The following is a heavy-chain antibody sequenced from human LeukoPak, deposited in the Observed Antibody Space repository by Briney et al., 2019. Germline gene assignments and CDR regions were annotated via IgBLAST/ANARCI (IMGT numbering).Heavy chain of an antibody. V-gene: IGHV4-59*01. Sequence: SETLSLTCTVSGGSISSYYWSWIRQPPGKGLEWIGYIRDSGSTNYNPSLKSRVTISADPSKNQFSLKLSSVTAADTAVYYCAREPTNYYGSSGYFFDYWGQGSLVTVSS. J-gene: IGHJ4*02. CDR3: AREPTNYYGSSGYFFDY. CDR2: IRDSGST. D-gene: IGHD3-22*01. CDR1: GGSISSYY.